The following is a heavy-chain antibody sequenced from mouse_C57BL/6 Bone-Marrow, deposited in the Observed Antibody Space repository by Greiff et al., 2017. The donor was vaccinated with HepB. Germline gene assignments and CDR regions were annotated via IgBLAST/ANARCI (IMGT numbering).Heavy chain of an antibody. J-gene: IGHJ2*01. D-gene: IGHD1-1*01. V-gene: IGHV1-26*01. CDR3: ARRRSSYFDY. CDR1: GYTFTDYY. CDR2: INPNNGGT. Sequence: EVQLQQSGPELVKPGASVKISCKASGYTFTDYYMNWVKQSHGKSLEWIGDINPNNGGTSYNQKFKGKATLTVDKSSSTAYMELRSLTSEDSAVYYCARRRSSYFDYWGQGTTLTVS.